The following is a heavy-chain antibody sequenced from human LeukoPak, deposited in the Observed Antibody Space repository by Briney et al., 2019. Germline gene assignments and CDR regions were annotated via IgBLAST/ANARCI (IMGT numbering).Heavy chain of an antibody. D-gene: IGHD3-10*01. CDR1: GYSFTKYW. CDR3: ARPGSGRRNDAFDI. Sequence: GESLKISCKGSGYSFTKYWIGWVRQMPGKGLEWMGIISPGDSESRYSPSFRGQVTISVDKSINTAYLQWISLKASDTAMYYCARPGSGRRNDAFDIWGQGTMVTVPS. J-gene: IGHJ3*02. CDR2: ISPGDSES. V-gene: IGHV5-51*01.